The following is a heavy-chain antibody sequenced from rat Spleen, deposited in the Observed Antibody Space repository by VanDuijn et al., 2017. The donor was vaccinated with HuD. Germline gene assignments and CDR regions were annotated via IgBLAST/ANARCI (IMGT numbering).Heavy chain of an antibody. CDR2: SSPGGGDT. V-gene: IGHV5-25*01. CDR3: ARHGIYNNYGWFAY. J-gene: IGHJ3*01. Sequence: EVQLVESGGGLVQPGRSLRLSCAASGFTLSNYDMAWVRQAPTKGLEWVASSSPGGGDTYYRDSVKGRFTISRDNAKSTLYLQMNSLRSEDTASYYCARHGIYNNYGWFAYWGQGTLVTVSS. D-gene: IGHD1-10*01. CDR1: GFTLSNYD.